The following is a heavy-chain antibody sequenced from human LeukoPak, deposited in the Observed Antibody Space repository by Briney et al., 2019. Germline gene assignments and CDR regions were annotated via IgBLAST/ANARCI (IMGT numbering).Heavy chain of an antibody. V-gene: IGHV6-1*01. J-gene: IGHJ4*02. CDR1: GDSVSSNSAA. Sequence: SQTLSLTCAISGDSVSSNSAAWNWIRQSPSRGLEWLGRTYYRSKWYNAVSVKSRITINQDTSKNQVSLQLNSVTPEDTAVYYCARDRNFGGPYNSIDYWGQGTLVTVSS. CDR2: TYYRSKWY. D-gene: IGHD2/OR15-2a*01. CDR3: ARDRNFGGPYNSIDY.